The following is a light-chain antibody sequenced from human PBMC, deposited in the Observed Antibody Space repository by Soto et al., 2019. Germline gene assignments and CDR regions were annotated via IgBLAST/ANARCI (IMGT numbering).Light chain of an antibody. CDR3: QQYNSYWT. CDR1: QGISSY. Sequence: LTPSPTPPSATVGDKVDHHCRASQGISSYLAWYQQKQGEAPNLLISVASSLQSGVPSRFSGSGSGTEFTLTISSLQPDDFATYYCQQYNSYWTFGQGTKVDIK. V-gene: IGKV1-9*01. CDR2: VAS. J-gene: IGKJ1*01.